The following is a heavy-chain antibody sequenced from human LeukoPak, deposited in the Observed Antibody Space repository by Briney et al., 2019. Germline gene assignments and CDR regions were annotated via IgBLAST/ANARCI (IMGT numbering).Heavy chain of an antibody. Sequence: GASVKVSCKASGYTFTGYYMHWVRQAPGQGLEWIGWINPNSGGTNYAQKFQGRVTMTRDTSISTAYMELSRLRSDDTAVYYCARARAYCGGDCATLYYYYYYMDVWGKGTTVTVSS. CDR3: ARARAYCGGDCATLYYYYYYMDV. CDR2: INPNSGGT. CDR1: GYTFTGYY. D-gene: IGHD2-21*02. J-gene: IGHJ6*03. V-gene: IGHV1-2*02.